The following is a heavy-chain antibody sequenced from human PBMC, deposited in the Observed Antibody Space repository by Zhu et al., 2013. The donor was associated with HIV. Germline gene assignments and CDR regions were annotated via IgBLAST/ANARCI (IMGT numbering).Heavy chain of an antibody. D-gene: IGHD3-10*01. V-gene: IGHV1-2*02. CDR1: GFIXTAYY. CDR2: INPNAGGT. Sequence: QVQLEQSGSEVKNYGASVRVSCKTSGFIXTAYYIHWVRQAPGQGLEWLGWINPNAGGTLSPQKFQGRIIMTRDTSSTTAYLELRNLRSDDTAVYYCTRVFGTSGHFDNWGQGTLVTVSS. J-gene: IGHJ4*02. CDR3: TRVFGTSGHFDN.